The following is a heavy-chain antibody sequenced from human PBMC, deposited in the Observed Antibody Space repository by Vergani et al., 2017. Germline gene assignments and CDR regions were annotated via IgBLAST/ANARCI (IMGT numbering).Heavy chain of an antibody. V-gene: IGHV3-15*01. D-gene: IGHD6-6*01. CDR3: AKDLAARPFDY. Sequence: EVQLVESGGGLVKPGGSLRLSCAASGFTFSNAWMSWVRQAPGKGLEWVGRIKSKTDGGTTDYAAPVKGRFTISRDDSKNTLYLQMNSLKTEDTAVYYCAKDLAARPFDYWGQGTLVTVSS. CDR1: GFTFSNAW. CDR2: IKSKTDGGTT. J-gene: IGHJ4*02.